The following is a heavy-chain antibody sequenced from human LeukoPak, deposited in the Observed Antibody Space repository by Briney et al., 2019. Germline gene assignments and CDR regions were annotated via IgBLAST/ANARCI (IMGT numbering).Heavy chain of an antibody. V-gene: IGHV4-59*01. CDR2: IHYSGST. CDR3: ARQSSGCYDL. J-gene: IGHJ5*02. D-gene: IGHD2-21*01. Sequence: SETLSLTCTVSGGSISSDYWSWIRQPPGTGLEWIGYIHYSGSTNYNPSLNSRVTMSVDTSKNQFSLKLTSVTAADTAVYYCARQSSGCYDLWGQGTLVTVS. CDR1: GGSISSDY.